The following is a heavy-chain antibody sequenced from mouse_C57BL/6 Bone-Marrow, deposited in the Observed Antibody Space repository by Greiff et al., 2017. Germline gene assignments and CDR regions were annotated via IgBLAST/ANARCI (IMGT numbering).Heavy chain of an antibody. J-gene: IGHJ3*01. CDR1: GFNIKDDY. CDR3: TTWGLAGAWFAY. Sequence: VQLKESGAELVRPGASVKLSCTASGFNIKDDYMHWVKQRPEQGLEWIGWIDPENGDTEYASKFQGKATITADTSSNTAYLQLSSLASEDTAVYYCTTWGLAGAWFAYWGQGTLVTVSA. CDR2: IDPENGDT. V-gene: IGHV14-4*01.